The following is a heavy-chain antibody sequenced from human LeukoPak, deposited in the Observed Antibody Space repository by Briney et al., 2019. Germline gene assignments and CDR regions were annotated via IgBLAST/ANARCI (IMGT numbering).Heavy chain of an antibody. CDR3: ARDLGWWELGGFDY. V-gene: IGHV4-4*07. D-gene: IGHD1-26*01. Sequence: PSETLSLTCTVSGGSISSYYWSWIRQRAGKGLEWIGRIYASGSTNYNPSLKSRVTMSVDTFKNPFSLKLSSVTAADTAVYYCARDLGWWELGGFDYWGQGTLVTVSS. CDR2: IYASGST. J-gene: IGHJ4*02. CDR1: GGSISSYY.